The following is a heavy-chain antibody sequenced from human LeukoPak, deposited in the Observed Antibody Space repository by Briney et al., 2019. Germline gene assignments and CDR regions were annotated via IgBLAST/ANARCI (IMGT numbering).Heavy chain of an antibody. CDR1: GYTFTSYY. V-gene: IGHV1-46*01. CDR2: INPSGGST. D-gene: IGHD3-22*01. CDR3: ARGDYYDSSGYLQFDY. Sequence: GASVKVSCKASGYTFTSYYMHWVRLAPGQRFEWMGIINPSGGSTSYAQKFQGRVTMTRDTSTSTVYMELSSLRSEDTAVYYCARGDYYDSSGYLQFDYWGQGTLVTVSS. J-gene: IGHJ4*02.